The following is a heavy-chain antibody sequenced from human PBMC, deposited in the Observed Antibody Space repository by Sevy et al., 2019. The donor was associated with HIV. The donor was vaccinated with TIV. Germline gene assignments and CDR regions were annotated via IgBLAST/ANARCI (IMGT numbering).Heavy chain of an antibody. V-gene: IGHV4-59*01. D-gene: IGHD1-1*01. CDR2: ISDSGFS. J-gene: IGHJ6*02. CDR1: GGSTSTYY. CDR3: ERGGGRTDWGMDV. Sequence: SETLSLTCTVSGGSTSTYYWNWIRQPPGKGLEWNGYISDSGFSNDNPSLRSRVTISIDTSKNQFSLRLTSVSAADTAVYYCERGGGRTDWGMDVWGPGTTVTVSS.